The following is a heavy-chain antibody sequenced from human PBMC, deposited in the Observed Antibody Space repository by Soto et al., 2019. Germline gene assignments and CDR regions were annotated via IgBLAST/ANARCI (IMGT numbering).Heavy chain of an antibody. J-gene: IGHJ4*02. CDR3: AKEHGYCSSTTCYKGFDY. CDR2: IRNSGATT. Sequence: GGSLRLSCAASGFTFSSYAMSWVRRAPGKRLEWVSSIRNSGATTYYADSVKGRFTLSRDNSNNTLYLRMDSLRAEDTAVYYCAKEHGYCSSTTCYKGFDYWGQGILVTVSS. V-gene: IGHV3-23*01. D-gene: IGHD2-2*02. CDR1: GFTFSSYA.